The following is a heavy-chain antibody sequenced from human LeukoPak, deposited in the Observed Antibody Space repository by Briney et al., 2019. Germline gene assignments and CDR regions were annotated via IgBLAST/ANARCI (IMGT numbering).Heavy chain of an antibody. D-gene: IGHD3-16*01. V-gene: IGHV1-2*02. Sequence: ASVKVSCKASGYTFTGYYMHWVRQAPGQGLEWMGWINPNSGGTNYAQKFQGRVTMTRDTSISTAYMELSRLRSDDTAVYYCARDRLRLVWGMRAPTYYYYYMDVWGKGTTVTVSS. CDR1: GYTFTGYY. CDR2: INPNSGGT. CDR3: ARDRLRLVWGMRAPTYYYYYMDV. J-gene: IGHJ6*03.